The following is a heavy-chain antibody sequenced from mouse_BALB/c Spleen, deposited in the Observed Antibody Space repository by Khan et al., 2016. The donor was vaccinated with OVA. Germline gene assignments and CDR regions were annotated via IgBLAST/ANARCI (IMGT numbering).Heavy chain of an antibody. CDR1: GFAFSSYD. Sequence: EVELVESGGGLVKPGGSLKLSCAPSGFAFSSYDMSWVRQTPEKRLEWVATISGTGIYTYYPDSVKGRFTISMDNARNTLYLQMSSLRSEDTALYYCARPSYYGNPWFTYWGQGTLVTVSA. CDR2: ISGTGIYT. D-gene: IGHD2-10*01. V-gene: IGHV5-9*02. CDR3: ARPSYYGNPWFTY. J-gene: IGHJ3*01.